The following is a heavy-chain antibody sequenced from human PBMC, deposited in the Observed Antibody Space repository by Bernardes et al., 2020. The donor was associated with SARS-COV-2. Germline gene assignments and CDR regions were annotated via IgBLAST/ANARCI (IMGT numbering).Heavy chain of an antibody. J-gene: IGHJ4*02. V-gene: IGHV3-30*03. CDR2: ISDDGSNK. Sequence: VGSLRLSCAASGFTFSSHAMHWVRQAPGKGLEWVTVISDDGSNKYYGDSVKGRFTVSRDTSENTVSLQMNSLRAEDTAVYYCARGLRWAFDYWGQGTLVSVSS. CDR1: GFTFSSHA. D-gene: IGHD4-17*01. CDR3: ARGLRWAFDY.